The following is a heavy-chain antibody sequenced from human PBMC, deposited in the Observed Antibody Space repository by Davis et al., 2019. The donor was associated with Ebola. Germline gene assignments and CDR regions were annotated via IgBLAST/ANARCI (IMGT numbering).Heavy chain of an antibody. Sequence: PGGSLRLSCAASGFTFSTSWMHWVRQAPGQGLEWVARIRNKGNSYTTEYAASVKGRFTISRDNSKNTLYLQMNSLRAEDTAVYYCALGRRYSSGWYYFDYWGQGTLVTVSS. CDR1: GFTFSTSW. CDR3: ALGRRYSSGWYYFDY. CDR2: IRNKGNSYTT. J-gene: IGHJ4*02. V-gene: IGHV3-72*01. D-gene: IGHD6-19*01.